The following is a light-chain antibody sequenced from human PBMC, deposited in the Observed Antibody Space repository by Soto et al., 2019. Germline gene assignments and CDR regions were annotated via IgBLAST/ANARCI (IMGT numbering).Light chain of an antibody. V-gene: IGLV1-44*01. CDR3: AAWDDSLNGVV. J-gene: IGLJ2*01. CDR1: SSNIGSNT. Sequence: QSVLPQPPSASGTPGQRATISCSGSSSNIGSNTVNWYQQLPGTAPKLLIYSNNQRPSGVPDRFSGSKSGTSASLAISGLQSEDEADYDCAAWDDSLNGVVFGGGTKLTVL. CDR2: SNN.